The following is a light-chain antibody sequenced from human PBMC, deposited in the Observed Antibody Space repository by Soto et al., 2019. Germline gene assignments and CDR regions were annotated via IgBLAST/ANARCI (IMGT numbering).Light chain of an antibody. CDR2: HAS. CDR1: QSVNSG. Sequence: DVQLTQSPSTLSASVGDRVTITCRASQSVNSGLAWYQQIPGKAPNLLIYHASHLESGVPSRFSGSGSGTEVTLTISSLQPDEFATYYCQQYNYFWAFGQGTKVEV. J-gene: IGKJ1*01. CDR3: QQYNYFWA. V-gene: IGKV1-5*01.